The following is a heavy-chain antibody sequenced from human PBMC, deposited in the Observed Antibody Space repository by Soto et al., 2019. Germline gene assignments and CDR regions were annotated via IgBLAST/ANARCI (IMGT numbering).Heavy chain of an antibody. J-gene: IGHJ6*02. CDR3: ARVGPWGVRYSSSIYYYYGMDV. Sequence: PSETLSLTCAVYGGSFSGYYWSWIRQPPGKGLEWIGEINHSGSTNYNPSLKSRVTISVDTSKNQFSLKLSSVTAADTAVYYCARVGPWGVRYSSSIYYYYGMDVWGQGTTVTVSS. V-gene: IGHV4-34*01. CDR1: GGSFSGYY. D-gene: IGHD6-6*01. CDR2: INHSGST.